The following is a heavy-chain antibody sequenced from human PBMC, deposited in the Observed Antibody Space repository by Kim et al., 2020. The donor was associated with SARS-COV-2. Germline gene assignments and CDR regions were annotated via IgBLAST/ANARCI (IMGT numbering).Heavy chain of an antibody. CDR1: GFTFSSYS. CDR2: IKSDGKSI. CDR3: ARGNYHGMDV. V-gene: IGHV3-74*01. Sequence: GGSLRLSCAASGFTFSSYSMHWVRQAPGKGLVWVSRIKSDGKSIIYADSAKGRFTMSRDNAENTLYLQMNSLRAEDTAVYYCARGNYHGMDVWGQVTTVTVSS. J-gene: IGHJ6*02. D-gene: IGHD3-10*01.